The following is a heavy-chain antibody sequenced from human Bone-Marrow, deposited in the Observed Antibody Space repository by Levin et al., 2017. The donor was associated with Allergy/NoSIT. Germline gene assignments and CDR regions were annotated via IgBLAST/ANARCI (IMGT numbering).Heavy chain of an antibody. D-gene: IGHD4-23*01. CDR3: AKGMTTVVPVFDY. Sequence: GESLKISCAASGFTFSNYAMSWVRQAPGKGLEWVSVITNSGRTYYADPVMGRFTVSRDNSKNTLYLQMNSLRADDTAVYYCAKGMTTVVPVFDYWGQGTLVTVSS. V-gene: IGHV3-23*01. J-gene: IGHJ4*02. CDR2: ITNSGRT. CDR1: GFTFSNYA.